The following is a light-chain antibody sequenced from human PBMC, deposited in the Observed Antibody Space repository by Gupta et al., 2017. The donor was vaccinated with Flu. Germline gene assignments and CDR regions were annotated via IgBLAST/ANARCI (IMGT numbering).Light chain of an antibody. V-gene: IGLV3-19*01. CDR3: NSRDSTDNHQAV. Sequence: SSELTQDPALSVALGQTVRSTSPGDRLINSYASGYQQKPGQAPVLVIYAKNIRPSGIPDRFSGSSSGNTASLTITGAQAEDEADYYCNSRDSTDNHQAVFGGGTKLTVL. CDR1: RLINSY. CDR2: AKN. J-gene: IGLJ2*01.